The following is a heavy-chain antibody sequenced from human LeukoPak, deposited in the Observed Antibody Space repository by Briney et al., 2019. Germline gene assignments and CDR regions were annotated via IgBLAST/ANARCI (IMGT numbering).Heavy chain of an antibody. V-gene: IGHV3-30*04. CDR2: ISYDGSNK. CDR1: GFTFSSYA. Sequence: GGSLRLSCAASGFTFSSYAMHWVRQAPGEGLEWVAVISYDGSNKYYADSVKGRFTISRDNSKNTLYLQMNSLRAEDTAVYYCAREGNGDYGAAFDYWGQGTLVTVSS. CDR3: AREGNGDYGAAFDY. D-gene: IGHD4-17*01. J-gene: IGHJ4*02.